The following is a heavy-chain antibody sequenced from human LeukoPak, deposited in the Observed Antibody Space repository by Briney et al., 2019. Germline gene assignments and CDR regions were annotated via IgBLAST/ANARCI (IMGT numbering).Heavy chain of an antibody. D-gene: IGHD5-24*01. CDR2: FDPEDVET. CDR1: GYTLTELS. CDR3: AGVGRDGYKRAAFDI. Sequence: ASVKVSCKVSGYTLTELSMHWVRQAPGKGLEWMGGFDPEDVETIYAQKFQGRVTMTEDTSTDTAYMELRSLRSDDTAVYYCAGVGRDGYKRAAFDIWGQGTMVTVSS. J-gene: IGHJ3*02. V-gene: IGHV1-24*01.